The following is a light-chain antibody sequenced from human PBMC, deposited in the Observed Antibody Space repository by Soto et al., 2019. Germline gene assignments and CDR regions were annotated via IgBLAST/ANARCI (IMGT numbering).Light chain of an antibody. CDR1: QSLGSTS. V-gene: IGKV3-20*01. CDR2: GAS. CDR3: QQSVDSPRT. Sequence: VLTQSPGTLSLTPGERATLSCRASQSLGSTSLAWYQQKSGQPHRLLISGASKRAAGVPDRFSGSGSGTDFTLVISRLEPEDFAVYYCQQSVDSPRTFGQGTKVELK. J-gene: IGKJ1*01.